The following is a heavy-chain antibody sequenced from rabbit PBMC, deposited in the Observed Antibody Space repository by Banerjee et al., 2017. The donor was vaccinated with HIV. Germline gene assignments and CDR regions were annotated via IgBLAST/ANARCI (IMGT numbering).Heavy chain of an antibody. CDR1: GFSFSSGYD. J-gene: IGHJ4*01. CDR3: AGDLGVIVYRFSL. D-gene: IGHD6-1*01. Sequence: QSLEESGGGLVQPEGSLALTCTASGFSFSSGYDMCWVRQAPGKGLEWIACIYAGSTGTTYYANWAKGRFTISKTSSTTVTLQMASLTAADTATYFCAGDLGVIVYRFSLWGPGTLVTVS. V-gene: IGHV1S40*01. CDR2: IYAGSTGTT.